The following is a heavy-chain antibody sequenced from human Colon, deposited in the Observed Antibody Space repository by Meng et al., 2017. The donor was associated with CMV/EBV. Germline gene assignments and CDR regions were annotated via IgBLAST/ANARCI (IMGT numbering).Heavy chain of an antibody. CDR1: GFTFSSYA. Sequence: GESLKISCAASGFTFSSYAMSWVRQAPGKGLEWVSAISDSGAITYSADSVKGRFSISRDNSKNTIYLQMHSLRAEDTAVYYCAKQFLDHTDPFDIWGQGTMVTVSS. J-gene: IGHJ3*02. D-gene: IGHD1-14*01. CDR2: ISDSGAIT. V-gene: IGHV3-23*01. CDR3: AKQFLDHTDPFDI.